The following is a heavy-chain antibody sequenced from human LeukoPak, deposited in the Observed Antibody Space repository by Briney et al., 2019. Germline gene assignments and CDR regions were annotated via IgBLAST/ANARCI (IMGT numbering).Heavy chain of an antibody. CDR1: GFTLSSYS. Sequence: GGSLRLSCAASGFTLSSYSMNWVRQAPGKGLEWVSSISISSNYIYYTDSVKGRFTISRDNAKNSLYLQMNSLRAEDTAVYYCARDWNTDFWSGYYTNYCDYWGQGTLVTVSS. J-gene: IGHJ4*02. V-gene: IGHV3-21*01. D-gene: IGHD3-3*01. CDR3: ARDWNTDFWSGYYTNYCDY. CDR2: ISISSNYI.